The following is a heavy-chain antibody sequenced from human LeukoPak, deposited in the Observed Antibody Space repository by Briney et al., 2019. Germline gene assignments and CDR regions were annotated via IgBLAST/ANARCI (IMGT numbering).Heavy chain of an antibody. V-gene: IGHV4-31*03. CDR2: IYYSGST. CDR1: GGSISSGGYY. CDR3: ARAGSTSFQYPNRDAFDI. Sequence: PSETLSLTCTVSGGSISSGGYYWSWIRQHPGKGLEWIGYIYYSGSTYYNPSLKSRVTISVDTSKNQFSLKLSSVTAADTVVYYCARAGSTSFQYPNRDAFDIWGQGTMVTVSS. J-gene: IGHJ3*02. D-gene: IGHD2-2*01.